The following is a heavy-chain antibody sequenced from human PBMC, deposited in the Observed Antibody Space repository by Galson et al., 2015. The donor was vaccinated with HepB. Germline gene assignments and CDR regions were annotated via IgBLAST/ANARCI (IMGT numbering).Heavy chain of an antibody. CDR1: GFNLNNFR. D-gene: IGHD6-13*01. Sequence: QSGAEVKKPGASVKVSCKTSGFNLNNFRITWVRQAPGQGLEWMGWINPYDGSTDYAPRLQGRLTMTTDTSTRTAYMELRSLRSDDMAVYYCAKLGAAAGFLGFWGQGTLVTVSS. CDR3: AKLGAAAGFLGF. J-gene: IGHJ4*02. V-gene: IGHV1-18*03. CDR2: INPYDGST.